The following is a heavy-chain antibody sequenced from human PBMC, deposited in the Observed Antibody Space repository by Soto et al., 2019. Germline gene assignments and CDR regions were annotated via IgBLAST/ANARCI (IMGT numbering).Heavy chain of an antibody. V-gene: IGHV1-18*04. CDR3: ARDFPPAPYCSSTSCSHYYYYGMDV. CDR1: CYTFTSYG. CDR2: ISAYNGNT. Sequence: ASVKVSFKASCYTFTSYGISWGRQAPGQGLEWMGWISAYNGNTNYAQKRQGRVTMTTDTSTSTAYMELRSLRSDDTAVYYCARDFPPAPYCSSTSCSHYYYYGMDVWGQGTTVTVSS. J-gene: IGHJ6*02. D-gene: IGHD2-2*01.